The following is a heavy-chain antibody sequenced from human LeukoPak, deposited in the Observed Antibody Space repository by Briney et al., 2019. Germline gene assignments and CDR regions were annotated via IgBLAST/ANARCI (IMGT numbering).Heavy chain of an antibody. V-gene: IGHV3-66*01. D-gene: IGHD6-13*01. CDR3: ARDSRHSSSSWTDY. CDR2: IYSGGST. J-gene: IGHJ4*02. Sequence: GGSLRLSCAVSGFTVSSNYMSWVRQAPGKGLEWVSVIYSGGSTYYADSVKGRYAISRDNSKNTLYLQMNSLRAQDTAVYYCARDSRHSSSSWTDYWGQGTLVTVSS. CDR1: GFTVSSNY.